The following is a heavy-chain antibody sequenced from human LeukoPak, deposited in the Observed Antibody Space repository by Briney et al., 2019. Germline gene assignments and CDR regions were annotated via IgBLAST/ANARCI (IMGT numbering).Heavy chain of an antibody. D-gene: IGHD1-1*01. J-gene: IGHJ4*02. CDR2: IGTGVNNV. CDR1: GFTFSSSG. V-gene: IGHV3-23*01. Sequence: PGGYLRLSCAASGFTFSSSGLGWVRHAPGKGLECVSAIGTGVNNVYYADSVKGRFTISRDNSKNTLYLQMNSLRAEDTAVYYCAKTGPYYFDDWGQGILVTVSS. CDR3: AKTGPYYFDD.